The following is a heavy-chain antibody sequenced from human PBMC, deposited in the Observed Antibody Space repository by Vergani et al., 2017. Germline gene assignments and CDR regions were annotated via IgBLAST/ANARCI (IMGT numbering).Heavy chain of an antibody. Sequence: EVQLVESGGGLVQPGGSLRLSCATTGFTFSTYWMSWVRQAPGKGLEWVANIKQDGSDKYYVDSVKGRFTISRDNAKNSLYLQMNGLRAEDTAVYYCATWELTGNYWYFDLWGRGTLVTVSS. D-gene: IGHD1-26*01. CDR3: ATWELTGNYWYFDL. CDR1: GFTFSTYW. V-gene: IGHV3-7*03. J-gene: IGHJ2*01. CDR2: IKQDGSDK.